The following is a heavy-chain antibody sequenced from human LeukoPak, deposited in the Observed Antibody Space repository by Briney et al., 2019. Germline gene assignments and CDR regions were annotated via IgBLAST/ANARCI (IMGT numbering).Heavy chain of an antibody. Sequence: KSSETLSLTCAVYGGSFSGYYWSWIRQPPGKGLEWIGEINHSGSTNYNPSLKSRVTISVDTSKNQFSLKLSSVTAADTAVYYCARSPLTFTIFGVVIDAFDIWGQGTMVTVSS. D-gene: IGHD3-3*01. J-gene: IGHJ3*02. CDR2: INHSGST. CDR3: ARSPLTFTIFGVVIDAFDI. CDR1: GGSFSGYY. V-gene: IGHV4-34*01.